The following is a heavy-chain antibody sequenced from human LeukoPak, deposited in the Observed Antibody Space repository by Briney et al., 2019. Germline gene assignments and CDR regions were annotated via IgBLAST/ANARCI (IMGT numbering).Heavy chain of an antibody. Sequence: SETLSLTCTVSGGSITSSSYYWGWIRQPPGKGLEWVGSIYYSGSTYYNPSLKSRVTISVDTSKNQFSLKLSSVTAADTAVYYCARLGNWNYRPDCWGQGTLVTVSS. D-gene: IGHD1-7*01. CDR2: IYYSGST. V-gene: IGHV4-39*01. CDR3: ARLGNWNYRPDC. J-gene: IGHJ4*02. CDR1: GGSITSSSYY.